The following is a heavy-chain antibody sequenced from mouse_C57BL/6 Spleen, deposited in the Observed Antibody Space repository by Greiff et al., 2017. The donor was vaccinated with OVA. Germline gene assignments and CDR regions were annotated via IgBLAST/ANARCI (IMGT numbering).Heavy chain of an antibody. J-gene: IGHJ4*01. CDR1: GYTFTSYW. CDR3: ARDGSSFYYAMDY. Sequence: QVQLQQPGAELVMPGASVKLSCKASGYTFTSYWMHWVKQRPGQGLEWIGEIDPSDSYTNYNQKFKGKSTLTVDKSSSTAYMQLSSLTSEDSAVYYCARDGSSFYYAMDYWGQGTSGTVSS. D-gene: IGHD1-1*01. V-gene: IGHV1-69*01. CDR2: IDPSDSYT.